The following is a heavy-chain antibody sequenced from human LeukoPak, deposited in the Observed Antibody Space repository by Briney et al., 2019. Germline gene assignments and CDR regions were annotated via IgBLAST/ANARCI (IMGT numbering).Heavy chain of an antibody. CDR2: ITDSGGAT. J-gene: IGHJ4*02. Sequence: GGSLRLSCAASGFTFSIYAMSWVRQAPGKGLEWVSTITDSGGATYHADSVKGRFTISSDNSKNTLYLQMNSLRAEDTAVYYCAQRAQLPKRHFDYWGQGTLVTVSS. CDR3: AQRAQLPKRHFDY. V-gene: IGHV3-23*01. D-gene: IGHD2-2*01. CDR1: GFTFSIYA.